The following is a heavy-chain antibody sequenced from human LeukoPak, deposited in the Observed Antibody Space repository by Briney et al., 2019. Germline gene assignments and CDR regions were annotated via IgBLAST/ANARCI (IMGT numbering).Heavy chain of an antibody. CDR3: ARNITSVIPAGYFDY. Sequence: SETLSLTCAVYGGSFSGYYWSWIRQPPGKGLEWIGEINHSGSTNYNPSLKSRVTISVDTSKNQFSLKLSSVTAADTAVYYCARNITSVIPAGYFDYWGQGTLVTVSS. J-gene: IGHJ4*02. D-gene: IGHD2-2*01. CDR2: INHSGST. V-gene: IGHV4-34*01. CDR1: GGSFSGYY.